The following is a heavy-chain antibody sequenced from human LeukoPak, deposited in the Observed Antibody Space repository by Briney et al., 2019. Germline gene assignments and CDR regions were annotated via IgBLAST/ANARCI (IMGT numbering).Heavy chain of an antibody. CDR1: GYSISSGYY. J-gene: IGHJ4*02. V-gene: IGHV4-38-2*01. Sequence: PSETLSLTCAVSGYSISSGYYWGWIRQPPGEGLEWIGSIYHSGSTYYNPSLKSRVTISVDTSKNQFSLKLSPVTAADTAVYYCARARRYYGPYLDYWGQGTLVTVSS. D-gene: IGHD3-10*01. CDR2: IYHSGST. CDR3: ARARRYYGPYLDY.